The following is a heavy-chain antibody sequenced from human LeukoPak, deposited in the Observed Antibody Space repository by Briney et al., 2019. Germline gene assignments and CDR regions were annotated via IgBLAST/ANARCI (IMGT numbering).Heavy chain of an antibody. Sequence: PGGSLRLSCAASGFTFSSYSMNWVRQAPGKGLEWVSYISSSGNTIDYADSVKGRFTISRDNAKNSLYLQTDSLRVEDTAVYYCTRGDFYYYDTDSWGQGTLVTVSS. CDR2: ISSSGNTI. V-gene: IGHV3-48*04. D-gene: IGHD3-22*01. J-gene: IGHJ4*02. CDR1: GFTFSSYS. CDR3: TRGDFYYYDTDS.